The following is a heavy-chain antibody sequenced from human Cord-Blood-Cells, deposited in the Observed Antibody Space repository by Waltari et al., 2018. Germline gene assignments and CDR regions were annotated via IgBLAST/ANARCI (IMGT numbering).Heavy chain of an antibody. V-gene: IGHV3-53*01. CDR3: ASQGVAATAFDI. CDR1: GFTVSSNY. J-gene: IGHJ3*02. Sequence: EVQLVESGGGLIQPGGSLRLSCAASGFTVSSNYMSWVRQAPGKGLSVVSVIYGGGSTYYADSVKVRFTISRDNSKNTLYLQMNSLRAEDTAVYYCASQGVAATAFDIWGQGTMVTVSS. CDR2: IYGGGST. D-gene: IGHD2-15*01.